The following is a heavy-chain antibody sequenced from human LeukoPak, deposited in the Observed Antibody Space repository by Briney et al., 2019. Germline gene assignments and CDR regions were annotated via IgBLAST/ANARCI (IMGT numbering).Heavy chain of an antibody. CDR3: ARQDMAADIVVVPAASGY. CDR1: GGSISSSSYY. Sequence: SETLSLTCTVSGGSISSSSYYWGWIRQPPGKGLEWIGSIYYSGSTYYNPSLKSRVTISVDTSKNQFSLKLSSVTAAGTAVYYCARQDMAADIVVVPAASGYWGQGTLVTVSS. J-gene: IGHJ4*02. V-gene: IGHV4-39*01. D-gene: IGHD2-2*01. CDR2: IYYSGST.